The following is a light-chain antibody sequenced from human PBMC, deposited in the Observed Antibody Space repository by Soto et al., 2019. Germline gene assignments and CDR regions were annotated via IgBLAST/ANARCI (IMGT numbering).Light chain of an antibody. Sequence: DIQMTQSPSTLSASVGDRVTITCRASQSISSRFAWYQQKPGKAPKFLVYDASNLESGVPSRLRGSGYGTEFTITISSLQTDDFATYYCQQCNSSSVTFGQGTKVDIK. CDR2: DAS. CDR3: QQCNSSSVT. V-gene: IGKV1-5*01. J-gene: IGKJ1*01. CDR1: QSISSR.